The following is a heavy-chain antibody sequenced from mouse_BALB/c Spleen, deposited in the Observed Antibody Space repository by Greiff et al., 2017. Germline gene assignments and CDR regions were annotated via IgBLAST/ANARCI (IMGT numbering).Heavy chain of an antibody. CDR3: ARDGYGNYGYFDV. Sequence: VMLVESGPGLVAPSQSLSITCTVSGFSLTSYGVHWVRQPPGKGLEWLGVIWAGGSTNYNSALMSRLSISKDNSKSQVFLKMNSLQTDDTAMYYCARDGYGNYGYFDVWGAGTTVTVSS. J-gene: IGHJ1*01. D-gene: IGHD2-10*02. V-gene: IGHV2-9*02. CDR2: IWAGGST. CDR1: GFSLTSYG.